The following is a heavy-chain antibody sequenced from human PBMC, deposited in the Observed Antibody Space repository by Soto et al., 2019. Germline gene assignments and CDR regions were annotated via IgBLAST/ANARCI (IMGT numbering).Heavy chain of an antibody. CDR2: IIPILGIA. Sequence: QVQPVQSGAEVKKPGSSVKVSCKASGGTFSSYTISWVRQAPGQGLEWMGRIIPILGIANYAQKFQGRVTITADKSTSTADMELSSRRSEDPAVYYCARGEMAYYYDSSGYPADSWGKGTLVTVSS. D-gene: IGHD3-22*01. CDR1: GGTFSSYT. J-gene: IGHJ5*01. CDR3: ARGEMAYYYDSSGYPADS. V-gene: IGHV1-69*02.